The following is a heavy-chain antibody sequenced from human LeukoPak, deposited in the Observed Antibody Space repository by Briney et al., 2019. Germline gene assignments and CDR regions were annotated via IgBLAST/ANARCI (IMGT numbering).Heavy chain of an antibody. J-gene: IGHJ4*02. CDR3: ARVRLEWLPYFDY. CDR1: GYTFTSYY. CDR2: INPSGGST. Sequence: ASVKVSCKASGYTFTSYYMHWVRQAPGQGLEWMGIINPSGGSTSYAQKFQGRVTMTRDTSISTAYMELSRQRSDDTAVYYCARVRLEWLPYFDYWGQGTLVTVSS. D-gene: IGHD3-3*01. V-gene: IGHV1-46*01.